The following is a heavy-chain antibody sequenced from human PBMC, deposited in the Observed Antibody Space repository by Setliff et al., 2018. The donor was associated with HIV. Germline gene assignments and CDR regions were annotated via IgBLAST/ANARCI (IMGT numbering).Heavy chain of an antibody. CDR1: GGSFSGYY. Sequence: SETLSLTCAVYGGSFSGYYWSWIRQPPGKGLEWIGEINHSGSTNYNPSLKSRVTISVDTSKNQFSLKLSSVTAADTAVYYCARGRPNWNYGTGYYYMDVWGKGTTVTVSS. CDR2: INHSGST. J-gene: IGHJ6*03. D-gene: IGHD1-7*01. V-gene: IGHV4-34*01. CDR3: ARGRPNWNYGTGYYYMDV.